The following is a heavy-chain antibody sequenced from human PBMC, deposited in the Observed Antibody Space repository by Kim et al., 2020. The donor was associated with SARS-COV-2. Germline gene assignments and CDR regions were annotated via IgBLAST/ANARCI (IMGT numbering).Heavy chain of an antibody. Sequence: SVKVSCKASGGTFSSYAISWVRQAPGQGLEWMGGIIPIFGTANYAQKFQGRVTITADESTSTAYMELSSLRSEDTAVYYCARDPDSSGAFDIWGQGTMVTVSS. D-gene: IGHD3-22*01. CDR1: GGTFSSYA. V-gene: IGHV1-69*13. J-gene: IGHJ3*02. CDR2: IIPIFGTA. CDR3: ARDPDSSGAFDI.